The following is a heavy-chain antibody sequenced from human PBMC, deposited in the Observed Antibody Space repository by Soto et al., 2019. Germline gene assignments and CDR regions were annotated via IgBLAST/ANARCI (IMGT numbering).Heavy chain of an antibody. Sequence: PSETLSLTCTVSGGSLSNYYWNWIRQPPGKALEWIAYIYYSGSTNYNPSLKSRVTISVDTSKNQFSLKLSSVTAADKAMYYCARDTSGDSQYNWFDPWRQVTLVTVSP. J-gene: IGHJ5*02. CDR2: IYYSGST. D-gene: IGHD5-18*01. CDR1: GGSLSNYY. CDR3: ARDTSGDSQYNWFDP. V-gene: IGHV4-59*08.